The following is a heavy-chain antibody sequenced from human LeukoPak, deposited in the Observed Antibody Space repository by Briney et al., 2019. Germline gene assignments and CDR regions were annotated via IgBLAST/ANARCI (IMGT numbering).Heavy chain of an antibody. J-gene: IGHJ5*02. V-gene: IGHV1-2*02. Sequence: ASVKVSCKASGYTFNGYYMHWVRQAPGQGLEWMGWINPNSGGTNYAQKFQGRVTMTRDTSISTAYMELSRLRSDDTAVYYCARDLYSYYYDSSGYAPPNNWFDPWGQGTLVTVSS. CDR1: GYTFNGYY. D-gene: IGHD3-22*01. CDR3: ARDLYSYYYDSSGYAPPNNWFDP. CDR2: INPNSGGT.